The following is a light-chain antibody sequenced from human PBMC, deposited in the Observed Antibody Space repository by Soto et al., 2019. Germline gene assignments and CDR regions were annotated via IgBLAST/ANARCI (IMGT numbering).Light chain of an antibody. CDR2: GAS. V-gene: IGKV1-39*01. Sequence: DIHITQFPSSLSASIGDRVTITCRASQIIKTYLNWYQQKSGKAPKLLIYGASSLQSGVPLRFSGSGSGTDFTLTISSLEPEDFATYYCQESYSPLWGTCGQGTKVDIK. CDR3: QESYSPLWGT. J-gene: IGKJ1*01. CDR1: QIIKTY.